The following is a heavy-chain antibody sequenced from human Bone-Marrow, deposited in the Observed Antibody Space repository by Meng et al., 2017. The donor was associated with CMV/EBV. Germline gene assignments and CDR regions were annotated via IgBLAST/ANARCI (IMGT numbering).Heavy chain of an antibody. V-gene: IGHV1-46*01. CDR1: GYTFTSYY. D-gene: IGHD3-3*01. CDR3: ARGPNLGRITIFGVVMGGGGIRREDDYYYYYGMDV. Sequence: ASVKVSCKASGYTFTSYYMHWVRQAPGQGLEWMGIINPSGGSTSYAQKFQGRVTITTDESTSTAYMELSSLRSEDTAVYYCARGPNLGRITIFGVVMGGGGIRREDDYYYYYGMDVWGQGTTVTVSS. CDR2: INPSGGST. J-gene: IGHJ6*02.